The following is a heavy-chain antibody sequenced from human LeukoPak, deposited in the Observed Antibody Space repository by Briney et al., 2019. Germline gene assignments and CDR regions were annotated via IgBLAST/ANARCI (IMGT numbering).Heavy chain of an antibody. J-gene: IGHJ4*02. V-gene: IGHV3-21*01. CDR3: ARDSGYSYGFPFDY. Sequence: GGSLRLSCAASGFTFSSYSMNWVRQAPGKGLEWVSSISSSSSYIYYAYSVKGRFTISRDNAKNSLYLQMNSLRAEDTAVYYCARDSGYSYGFPFDYWGQGTLVTVSS. D-gene: IGHD5-18*01. CDR2: ISSSSSYI. CDR1: GFTFSSYS.